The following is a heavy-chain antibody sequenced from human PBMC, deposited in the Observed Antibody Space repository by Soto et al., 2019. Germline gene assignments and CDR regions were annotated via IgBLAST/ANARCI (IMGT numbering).Heavy chain of an antibody. CDR1: GYTFTSYA. Sequence: QVQLVQSGAEVKKPGASVKVSCKASGYTFTSYAMHWVRQAPGQRLEWMGWINAGNGNTKYSQKFQGRVTITRDTSASTGYMELSSLRSEDTAVYYCAYCSGGSCYSFDYWGQGTLVTVSS. CDR3: AYCSGGSCYSFDY. CDR2: INAGNGNT. J-gene: IGHJ4*02. D-gene: IGHD2-15*01. V-gene: IGHV1-3*01.